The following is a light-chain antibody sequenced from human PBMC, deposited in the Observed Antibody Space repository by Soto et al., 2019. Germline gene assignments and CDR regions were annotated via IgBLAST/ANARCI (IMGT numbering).Light chain of an antibody. CDR2: SNN. V-gene: IGLV1-44*01. CDR1: RTNIGSNT. Sequence: QSVLTQPPSASGTPGQRVTISCSGGRTNIGSNTVNWYQQVPGTAPKFLIYSNNQRPSGVPDRFSGSKSGTSASLAISGLQADDEADYYCASWDDSLNGLVFGGGTKVTV. J-gene: IGLJ2*01. CDR3: ASWDDSLNGLV.